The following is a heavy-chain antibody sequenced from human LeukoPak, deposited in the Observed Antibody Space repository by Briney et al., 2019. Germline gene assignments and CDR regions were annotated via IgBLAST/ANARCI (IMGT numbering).Heavy chain of an antibody. J-gene: IGHJ4*02. Sequence: GGSLRLSCAASGFTFRSYDMNWVRQAPGKGLEWVSFIGSGGDSIYYAESVKGRFTISRDNAKNSLYLQMNSLRAEDTAVYYCARPPPTVTTLYIDYWGQGTLVTVSS. CDR3: ARPPPTVTTLYIDY. CDR2: IGSGGDSI. D-gene: IGHD4-11*01. V-gene: IGHV3-48*01. CDR1: GFTFRSYD.